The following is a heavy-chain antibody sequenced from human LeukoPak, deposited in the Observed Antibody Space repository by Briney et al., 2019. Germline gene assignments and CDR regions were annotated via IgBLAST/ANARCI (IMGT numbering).Heavy chain of an antibody. CDR3: ASSRQMWYFQN. V-gene: IGHV4-59*01. J-gene: IGHJ1*01. D-gene: IGHD2-21*01. CDR1: GGSFSAYY. Sequence: TSSETLSLTCTVSGGSFSAYYWSWIRQSPGKALEWIGYIYYTGNSNSNPSLKSRVSISADTSKNQFSLKLSSVTAADTAVYYCASSRQMWYFQNWGRGTLVTVSS. CDR2: IYYTGNS.